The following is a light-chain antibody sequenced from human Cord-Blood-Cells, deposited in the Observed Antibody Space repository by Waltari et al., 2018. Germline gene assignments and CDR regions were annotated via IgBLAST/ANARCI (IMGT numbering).Light chain of an antibody. CDR3: QQYYSTPYS. CDR2: WAS. V-gene: IGKV4-1*01. Sequence: DIVMTPSPHPLAVSLCERASTNCTSTQSVLYSSNNKNYLAWYQQKPGQPPKLLIYWASTRESGVPDRFSGSGSGTDFTLTISSLQAEDVAVYYCQQYYSTPYSFGQGTKLEIK. J-gene: IGKJ2*03. CDR1: QSVLYSSNNKNY.